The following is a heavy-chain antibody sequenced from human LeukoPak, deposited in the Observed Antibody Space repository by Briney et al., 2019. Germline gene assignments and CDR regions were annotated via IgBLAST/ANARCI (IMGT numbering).Heavy chain of an antibody. CDR1: VFTFSALF. Sequence: SLRLSCAASVFTFSALFLDWVRQAPGQGLEWVGRTRDKAASYRTESATRAKGRSTFSRDHSKTSLYLQMTSLRTADTAVYFCVASSLGPGDLDYWGQGTLVTVSS. J-gene: IGHJ4*02. CDR2: TRDKAASYRT. CDR3: VASSLGPGDLDY. D-gene: IGHD4-17*01. V-gene: IGHV3-72*01.